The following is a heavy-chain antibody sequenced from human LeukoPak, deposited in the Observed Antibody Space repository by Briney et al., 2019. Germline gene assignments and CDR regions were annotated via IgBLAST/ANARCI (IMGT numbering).Heavy chain of an antibody. CDR2: ISYDGSNK. CDR1: GFTFSSYG. J-gene: IGHJ4*02. CDR3: AKDWAPLYGDYVFDY. V-gene: IGHV3-30*18. Sequence: GGSLRLSCAASGFTFSSYGMHWVRQAPGKGLEWVAVISYDGSNKYYADSVKGRFTISRDNSKNTLYLQMNSLRAEDTAVYYCAKDWAPLYGDYVFDYWGQGILVTVSS. D-gene: IGHD4-17*01.